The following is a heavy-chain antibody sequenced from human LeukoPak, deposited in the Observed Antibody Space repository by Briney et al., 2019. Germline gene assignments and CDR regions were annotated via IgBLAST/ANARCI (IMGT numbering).Heavy chain of an antibody. CDR1: GGSISTNSYY. D-gene: IGHD3-10*01. CDR3: ARHRYYYRSGSYYGAPYYMDV. Sequence: SETLSLTCTVSGGSISTNSYYWGWVRQPPGKGLKWIGSIYYSGSTYYNPSLKSRVTISVDTSKNHFSLKLSSVTAADTAVYYCARHRYYYRSGSYYGAPYYMDVWGKGTTVTISS. CDR2: IYYSGST. V-gene: IGHV4-39*01. J-gene: IGHJ6*03.